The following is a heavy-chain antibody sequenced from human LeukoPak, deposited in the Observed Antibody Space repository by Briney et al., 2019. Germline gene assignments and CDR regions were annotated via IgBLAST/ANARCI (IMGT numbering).Heavy chain of an antibody. D-gene: IGHD6-13*01. CDR2: IKPDGSET. CDR3: GGFGYEAAVDL. Sequence: GGSLRLSCAASGFMFSTYWMTWVRQAPGKGLGWVANIKPDGSETYYVDSVKGRFTISRDNTKNLLYLQMNSLGSEDAAVYYCGGFGYEAAVDLWGQGTLVTVSS. J-gene: IGHJ4*02. CDR1: GFMFSTYW. V-gene: IGHV3-7*01.